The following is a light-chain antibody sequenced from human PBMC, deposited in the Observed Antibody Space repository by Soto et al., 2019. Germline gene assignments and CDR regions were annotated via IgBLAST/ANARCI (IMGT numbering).Light chain of an antibody. J-gene: IGKJ4*01. CDR2: GAS. V-gene: IGKV3-20*01. CDR1: QSVSNYY. Sequence: EIVLTQSPGTLSLSPGERATLSCRASQSVSNYYLAWFQQKPGQAPRLLIYGASSRATGIPDRFSGSGSETDFTLTISRLEPEDFAVYYCQQYGSSPLTFGGGTKVEIK. CDR3: QQYGSSPLT.